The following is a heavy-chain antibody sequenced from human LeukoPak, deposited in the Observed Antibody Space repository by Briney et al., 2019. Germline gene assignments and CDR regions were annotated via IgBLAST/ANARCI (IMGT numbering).Heavy chain of an antibody. J-gene: IGHJ3*01. V-gene: IGHV1-18*01. CDR2: ISAYNDKT. CDR1: GYAFTSNT. D-gene: IGHD1-26*01. CDR3: AREDSGTSRAFDV. Sequence: ASVKVSCKASGYAFTSNTITWVRQAPGQGLEWMGRISAYNDKTNYAQKFQGRRTMTTDTSTSTAYMELRSLRSDDTAVYYCAREDSGTSRAFDVWGQGTMVTVSS.